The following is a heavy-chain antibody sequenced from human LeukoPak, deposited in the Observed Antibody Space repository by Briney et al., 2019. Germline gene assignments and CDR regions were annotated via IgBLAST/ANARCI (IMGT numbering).Heavy chain of an antibody. V-gene: IGHV4-34*01. CDR1: GGSFSGYY. CDR3: ARVDLRYSSGWYTSGENWFDP. J-gene: IGHJ5*02. Sequence: SETLSLTCAVYGGSFSGYYWSWIRQPPGKGLEWIGEINHSGSTNYNPSLKSRVTISVDTSKNQFSLKLSSVTAADTAVYYCARVDLRYSSGWYTSGENWFDPWGQGTLVTASS. CDR2: INHSGST. D-gene: IGHD6-19*01.